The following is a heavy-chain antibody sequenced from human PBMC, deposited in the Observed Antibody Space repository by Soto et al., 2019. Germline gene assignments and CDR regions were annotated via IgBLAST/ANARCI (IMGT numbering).Heavy chain of an antibody. CDR1: GGSISSSSYY. V-gene: IGHV4-39*01. J-gene: IGHJ4*02. Sequence: SETLSLTCTVSGGSISSSSYYWGWIRQPPGKGLEWIGSIYYSGSTYYNPSLKSRVTISVDTSKNQFSLKLSSVTAEDTAVYYCVTHSWNYWGQGTLVTVSS. CDR2: IYYSGST. CDR3: VTHSWNY. D-gene: IGHD1-1*01.